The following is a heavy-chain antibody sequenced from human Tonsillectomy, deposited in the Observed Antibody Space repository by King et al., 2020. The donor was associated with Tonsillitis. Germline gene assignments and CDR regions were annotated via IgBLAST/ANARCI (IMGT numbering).Heavy chain of an antibody. CDR2: SHYSGNT. V-gene: IGHV4-59*01. J-gene: IGHJ5*02. CDR3: ARGSVVLAATGLKWFDP. Sequence: MQLQESGPGLVKPSETLSLTCTVSGGSISSYYWSWIRQPPGKGLEWIGYSHYSGNTNYNPSLKSRVAISVDTSKNQFSLKLTSVTAADTAVYYCARGSVVLAATGLKWFDPWGQGTLVTVSS. D-gene: IGHD2-15*01. CDR1: GGSISSYY.